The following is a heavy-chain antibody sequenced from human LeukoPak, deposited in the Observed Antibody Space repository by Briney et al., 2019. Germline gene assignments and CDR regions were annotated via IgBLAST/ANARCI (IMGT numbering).Heavy chain of an antibody. V-gene: IGHV3-48*04. D-gene: IGHD4/OR15-4a*01. CDR1: GFTFGTYT. Sequence: LPGGSLRLSCVASGFTFGTYTFNWVRQAPGKGLEWLSYISSGGLTIFYADSVKGRFTISRDNTKNSIFLDMTNLRAEDTAVYYCARDFDYGDYIDFWGQGTLVAVSS. CDR3: ARDFDYGDYIDF. J-gene: IGHJ4*02. CDR2: ISSGGLTI.